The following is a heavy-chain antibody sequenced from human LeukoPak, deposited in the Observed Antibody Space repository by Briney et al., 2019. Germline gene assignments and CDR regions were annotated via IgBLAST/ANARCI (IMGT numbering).Heavy chain of an antibody. D-gene: IGHD2-15*01. Sequence: GGSLRLSCTASGFTFRSFGMHWVRQAPGKGLEWVAFIKFDGLNKQYADSVKGRFTISRDNAKNTLHVQMNSLRPEDTAVYYCARNWYSAFDYWGQGILVTVSS. V-gene: IGHV3-30*02. J-gene: IGHJ4*02. CDR2: IKFDGLNK. CDR1: GFTFRSFG. CDR3: ARNWYSAFDY.